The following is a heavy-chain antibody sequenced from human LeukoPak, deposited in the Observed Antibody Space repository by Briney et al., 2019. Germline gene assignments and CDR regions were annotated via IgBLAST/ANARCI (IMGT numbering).Heavy chain of an antibody. CDR1: GTSISSYY. CDR2: IGRSSTSGNT. V-gene: IGHV4-4*07. D-gene: IGHD3-3*01. Sequence: SETLSLTCTVSGTSISSYYWSWIRQPAGKGLEWIGRIGRSSTSGNTHYNHSLKSRVTLSLDTSKNRFSLKLRSVTAADTAVYYWAREEWLSQYNWFDPWGQGTLVTVSS. CDR3: AREEWLSQYNWFDP. J-gene: IGHJ5*02.